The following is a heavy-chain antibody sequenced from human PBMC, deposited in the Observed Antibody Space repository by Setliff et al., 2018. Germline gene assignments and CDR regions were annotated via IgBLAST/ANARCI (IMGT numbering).Heavy chain of an antibody. CDR2: AIQGGSG. Sequence: GGSLRLSCAASGFIFRDYTMVWVRQAPGKGLEWVAGAIQGGSGVYADSVKGRSTISRGNSRNTFFLQMNNLRAEDTATYYCAKDRVNDGYWDFDSWGQGIVVTAPQ. V-gene: IGHV3-23*03. CDR3: AKDRVNDGYWDFDS. CDR1: GFIFRDYT. D-gene: IGHD1-1*01. J-gene: IGHJ4*02.